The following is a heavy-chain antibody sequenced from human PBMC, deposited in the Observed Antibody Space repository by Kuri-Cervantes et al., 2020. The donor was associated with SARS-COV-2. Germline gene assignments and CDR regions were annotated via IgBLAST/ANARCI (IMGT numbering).Heavy chain of an antibody. Sequence: GGSLRLSCAASGFTFSSYGMHWVRQAPGKGLEWVAFIRYDGSNKYYADSVKGRFTISRDNSKNTLYLQMNSLRAEDTAVYYCTRGSRSVKTIYYYYMDVWGKGTTVTVSS. V-gene: IGHV3-30*02. D-gene: IGHD3-3*01. CDR2: IRYDGSNK. CDR3: TRGSRSVKTIYYYYMDV. CDR1: GFTFSSYG. J-gene: IGHJ6*03.